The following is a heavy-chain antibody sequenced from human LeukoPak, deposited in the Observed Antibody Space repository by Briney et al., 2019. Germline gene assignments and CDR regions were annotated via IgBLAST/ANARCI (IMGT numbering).Heavy chain of an antibody. CDR2: IRYDGSNK. CDR3: AKWMRDYYDSSNAFDI. CDR1: GFTFSSYG. Sequence: GGSLRLSCAASGFTFSSYGVHWVRQAPGKGLEWVAFIRYDGSNKYYADSVKGRFTISRDNSKNTLYLQMNSLRAEDTAVYYCAKWMRDYYDSSNAFDIWGQGTMVTVSS. J-gene: IGHJ3*02. D-gene: IGHD3-22*01. V-gene: IGHV3-30*02.